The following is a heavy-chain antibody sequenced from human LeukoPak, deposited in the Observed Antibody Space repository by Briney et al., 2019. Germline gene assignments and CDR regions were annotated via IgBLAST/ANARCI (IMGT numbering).Heavy chain of an antibody. Sequence: ASVKVSCKASGYTFTSYYMHWMRQAPGQGLEWMGIINPSGGSTSYAQKFQGRVTITRDTSTSTVYMELSSLRSEDTAVYYCARALAVAGNGIINWFDPWGQGTLVTVSS. CDR2: INPSGGST. CDR1: GYTFTSYY. V-gene: IGHV1-46*01. CDR3: ARALAVAGNGIINWFDP. D-gene: IGHD6-19*01. J-gene: IGHJ5*02.